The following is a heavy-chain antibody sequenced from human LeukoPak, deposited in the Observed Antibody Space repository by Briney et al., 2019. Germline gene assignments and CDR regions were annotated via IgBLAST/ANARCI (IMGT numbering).Heavy chain of an antibody. V-gene: IGHV1-2*02. CDR3: ARETSSGYYLNWFDS. Sequence: ASVNVSSKASGYTFTGYYIHGVPHAPGQGLQWMGWINPNSDNTKSAQKFQGGVTMTKDTSITTAYMELSRLRSDDTAIYYCARETSSGYYLNWFDSWGQGTLVTVS. CDR2: INPNSDNT. D-gene: IGHD3-22*01. J-gene: IGHJ5*01. CDR1: GYTFTGYY.